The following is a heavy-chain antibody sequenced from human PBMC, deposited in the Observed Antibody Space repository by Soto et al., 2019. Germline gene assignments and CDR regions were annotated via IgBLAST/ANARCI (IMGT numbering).Heavy chain of an antibody. CDR2: ISSSSTSI. V-gene: IGHV3-21*01. D-gene: IGHD2-2*02. J-gene: IGHJ6*02. CDR3: AREWVPAAIHYYYYGMDV. Sequence: EVQLVESGGGLVKPGESLRLSCAASGFTFSTYSMNWVRQAPGKGLEWVSSISSSSTSIYYIDSVKGRFTISRDNAKNSQYLQMNSLRAEDTAVYYCAREWVPAAIHYYYYGMDVWGQGTTVTVSS. CDR1: GFTFSTYS.